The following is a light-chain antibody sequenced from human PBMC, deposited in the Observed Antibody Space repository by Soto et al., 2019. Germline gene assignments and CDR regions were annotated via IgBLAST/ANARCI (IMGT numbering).Light chain of an antibody. V-gene: IGKV1-5*03. CDR1: QSPGGG. Sequence: DIQLTQSPSTLSASVGDRVISLSGPGQSPGGGLAWYQQKPGKAPNLLIYKASTLKSGVPSRFSGSGSGTEFTLTISSLQPDDFATYYCQQWNSYSWTFGQGTKVEI. CDR2: KAS. J-gene: IGKJ1*01. CDR3: QQWNSYSWT.